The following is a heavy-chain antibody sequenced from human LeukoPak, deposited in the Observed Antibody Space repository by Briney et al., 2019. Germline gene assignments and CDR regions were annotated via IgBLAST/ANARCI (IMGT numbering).Heavy chain of an antibody. D-gene: IGHD3-10*02. CDR1: GFSFSSVS. CDR3: AELGITMIGGV. CDR2: ISGGSSFT. Sequence: GGSLRLSCAASGFSFSSVSMNWVRQAQGKGLEWVSYISGGSSFTYYVDSVKGRFTISRDNAKNSLYLQMNSLRAEDTAVYYCAELGITMIGGVWGKGTTVTISS. V-gene: IGHV3-21*01. J-gene: IGHJ6*04.